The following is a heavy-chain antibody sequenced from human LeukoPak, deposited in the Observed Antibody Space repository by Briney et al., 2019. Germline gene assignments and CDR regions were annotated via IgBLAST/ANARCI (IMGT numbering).Heavy chain of an antibody. CDR2: VSLEGVR. CDR3: SSGYRAFYSQDC. J-gene: IGHJ4*02. V-gene: IGHV4-4*02. D-gene: IGHD2-15*01. CDR1: VAASVVVVTW. Sequence: NPSETLSLALGLVAASVVVVTWGGWVRQFPGQGLQWIGEVSLEGVRNYNPSLTSRVPMSLDRAKNLLTLNLTSVTAADTTLYYCSSGYRAFYSQDCGGEGILVTV.